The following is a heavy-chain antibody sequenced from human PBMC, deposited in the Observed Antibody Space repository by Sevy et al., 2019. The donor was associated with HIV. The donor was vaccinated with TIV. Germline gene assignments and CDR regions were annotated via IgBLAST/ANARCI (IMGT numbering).Heavy chain of an antibody. CDR1: GYTFTSYD. CDR3: ARFSGADYGGNGNLGTYYYYYYMDV. J-gene: IGHJ6*03. V-gene: IGHV1-8*01. Sequence: ASLKVSCKASGYTFTSYDINWVRQATGQGLEWMGWMNPNSGNTGYAQKFQGRVTMTRNTSISTAYMELSSLRSEDTAVYYCARFSGADYGGNGNLGTYYYYYYMDVWGKGTTVTVSS. CDR2: MNPNSGNT. D-gene: IGHD4-17*01.